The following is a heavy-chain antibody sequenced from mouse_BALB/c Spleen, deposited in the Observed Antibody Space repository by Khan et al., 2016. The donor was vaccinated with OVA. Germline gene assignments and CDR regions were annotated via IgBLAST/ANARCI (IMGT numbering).Heavy chain of an antibody. Sequence: QVQLKQSGPGLVAPSQSLSITCTVSGFSLSKYNIHWVRQPPGKGLEWLGMIWGGGGTDYNSTLKSRLSIRKDNSKSQVLLKMNSLQTDDTAIYYCARAYYRYDGYYALDYWGQGTPVTVSS. D-gene: IGHD2-14*01. CDR3: ARAYYRYDGYYALDY. V-gene: IGHV2-6-4*01. CDR2: IWGGGGT. CDR1: GFSLSKYN. J-gene: IGHJ4*01.